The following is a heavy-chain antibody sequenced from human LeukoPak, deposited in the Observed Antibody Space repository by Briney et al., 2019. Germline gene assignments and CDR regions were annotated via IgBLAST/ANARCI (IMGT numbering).Heavy chain of an antibody. CDR3: ATGRAFGRSWPLFDY. CDR2: IYTSGST. D-gene: IGHD6-13*01. J-gene: IGHJ4*02. V-gene: IGHV4-61*02. Sequence: TSETLSLTCTVSGGSISSGSYYWSWIRQPAGKGLEWIGRIYTSGSTNYNPSLNNRVTISVDTSKNQFSLKLSSVTPADPATYHCATGRAFGRSWPLFDYWGQGNLVTVSS. CDR1: GGSISSGSYY.